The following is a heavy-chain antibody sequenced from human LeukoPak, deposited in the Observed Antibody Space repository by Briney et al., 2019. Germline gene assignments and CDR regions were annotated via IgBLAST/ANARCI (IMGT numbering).Heavy chain of an antibody. J-gene: IGHJ3*02. CDR2: IYPGDSDT. Sequence: GESLKISCKGSGYSFTSYWIGWVRQMPGKGLEWMGIIYPGDSDTRYSPSFQGQVTISADKSISTAYLQWSSLKALDTAMYYCARQPAAAAPGAFDIWGQGTMDTVSS. CDR3: ARQPAAAAPGAFDI. V-gene: IGHV5-51*01. CDR1: GYSFTSYW. D-gene: IGHD6-13*01.